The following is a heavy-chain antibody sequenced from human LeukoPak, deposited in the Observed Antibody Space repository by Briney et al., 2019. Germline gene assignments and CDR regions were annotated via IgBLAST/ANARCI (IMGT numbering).Heavy chain of an antibody. CDR3: ARDWRAIVVVPAAPFFDY. CDR2: ISSSGSTI. V-gene: IGHV3-11*04. D-gene: IGHD2-2*01. CDR1: GFTFSDYY. Sequence: PGGSLRLSCAASGFTFSDYYMSWIRQAPGKGLEWVSYISSSGSTIYYADSVKGRFTISRDNAKNSLYLQMNSLRAEDTAVYYCARDWRAIVVVPAAPFFDYWGQGTLVTVSS. J-gene: IGHJ4*02.